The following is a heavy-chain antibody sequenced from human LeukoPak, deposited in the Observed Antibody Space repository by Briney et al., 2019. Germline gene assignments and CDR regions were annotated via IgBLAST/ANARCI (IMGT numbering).Heavy chain of an antibody. J-gene: IGHJ4*02. CDR1: GGTFSSYA. D-gene: IGHD3-22*01. Sequence: ASVKVSCKASGGTFSSYAISWVRQAPGQGLEWMGWISAYNGNTNYAQKLQGRVTMTTDTSTSTAYMELRSLRSDDTAVYYCASGTRKYDSSGYRPYYFDYWGQGTLVTVSS. CDR3: ASGTRKYDSSGYRPYYFDY. V-gene: IGHV1-18*01. CDR2: ISAYNGNT.